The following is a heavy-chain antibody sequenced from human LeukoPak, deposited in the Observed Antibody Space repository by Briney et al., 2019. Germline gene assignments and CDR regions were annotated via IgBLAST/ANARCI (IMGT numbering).Heavy chain of an antibody. Sequence: PSETLSLTCTVSGGSISSYYWSWIRQPPGKGLEWIGYIYYSGSTNYNPSLKSRVTISVDTSKNQFSLKLSSVTAADTAVYYCARAEGSGWYLIRNFDYWGQGTLVTVSS. CDR2: IYYSGST. CDR3: ARAEGSGWYLIRNFDY. V-gene: IGHV4-59*01. D-gene: IGHD6-19*01. J-gene: IGHJ4*02. CDR1: GGSISSYY.